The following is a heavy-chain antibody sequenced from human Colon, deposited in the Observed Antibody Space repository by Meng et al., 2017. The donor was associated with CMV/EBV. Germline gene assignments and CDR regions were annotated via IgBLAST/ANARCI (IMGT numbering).Heavy chain of an antibody. CDR3: AKGVDIVGATPGFGDY. Sequence: GESLKISCAASGFTVSSNYMSWVRQAPGKGLLWVSRINPDGSSTSYADSVKGRFTISRDNAKNTLYLQMNSLRAEDTAVYYCAKGVDIVGATPGFGDYWGQGTLVTVSS. CDR1: GFTVSSNY. V-gene: IGHV3-74*01. J-gene: IGHJ4*02. D-gene: IGHD1-26*01. CDR2: INPDGSST.